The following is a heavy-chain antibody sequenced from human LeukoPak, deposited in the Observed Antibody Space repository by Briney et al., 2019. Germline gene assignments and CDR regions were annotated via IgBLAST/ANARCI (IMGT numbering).Heavy chain of an antibody. CDR2: IDTNTGSP. V-gene: IGHV7-4-1*02. D-gene: IGHD3-22*01. CDR3: VRGIDTTGYFNY. J-gene: IGHJ4*02. CDR1: GYTFTIYP. Sequence: ASVTVSCKASGYTFTIYPINWVRQAPGQGLEWMGWIDTNTGSPTYAQGLTGRFVFALDTSVSTAFLQISSLKAEDTALYYCVRGIDTTGYFNYWGQGTLVTVSS.